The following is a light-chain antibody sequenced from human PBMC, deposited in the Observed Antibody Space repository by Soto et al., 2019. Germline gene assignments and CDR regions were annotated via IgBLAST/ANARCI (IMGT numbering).Light chain of an antibody. CDR2: KAS. CDR3: QQYNSYSWT. CDR1: QSISSW. Sequence: DVQMTQSPSTLSASVGDRVTITCRASQSISSWLAWYQQKPGKAPKLLIYKASDLESGVPSRFSGSGSGTEFPLTISSLQPEDFATYFCQQYNSYSWTFGQGTKVEIK. V-gene: IGKV1-5*03. J-gene: IGKJ1*01.